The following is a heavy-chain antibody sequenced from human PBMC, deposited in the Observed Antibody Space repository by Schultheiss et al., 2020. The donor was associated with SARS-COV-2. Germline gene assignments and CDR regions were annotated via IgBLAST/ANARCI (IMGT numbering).Heavy chain of an antibody. J-gene: IGHJ4*02. D-gene: IGHD3-22*01. Sequence: GGSLRLSCAASGFTFSSYGMSWVRQAPGKGLEWVSSISSSSSYIYYADSVKGRFTISRDNAKNSLYLQMNSLRAEDTAVYYCARDGRKAYYYDSSGYTFDYWGQGTLVTVSS. V-gene: IGHV3-21*01. CDR2: ISSSSSYI. CDR1: GFTFSSYG. CDR3: ARDGRKAYYYDSSGYTFDY.